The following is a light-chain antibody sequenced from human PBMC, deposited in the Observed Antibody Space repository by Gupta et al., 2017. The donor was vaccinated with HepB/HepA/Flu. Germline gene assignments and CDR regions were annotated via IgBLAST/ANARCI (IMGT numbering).Light chain of an antibody. J-gene: IGKJ4*01. CDR1: QNILSSSNDQNY. CDR3: QQYYSTPPT. Sequence: DIVLTQSPDSLAVSLGERATINCKSSQNILSSSNDQNYLTWFQQKPGQPPKLLIYWASTRESGVPDRFSGSGSGTDFTLTISSLQAEDVAVYYCQQYYSTPPTFGGGTKVEIK. V-gene: IGKV4-1*01. CDR2: WAS.